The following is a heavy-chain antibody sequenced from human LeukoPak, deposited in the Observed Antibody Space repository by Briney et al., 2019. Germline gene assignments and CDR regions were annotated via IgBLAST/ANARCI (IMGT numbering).Heavy chain of an antibody. V-gene: IGHV4-59*01. J-gene: IGHJ6*03. CDR3: AREGKDIVVVPAAMHYYYYMDV. CDR2: IYYSGTT. D-gene: IGHD2-2*01. Sequence: SETLSLTCTISGGSISTYYWNWIRQPPGKGLEWIGYIYYSGTTNYNPSLKSRVSMSVDTSKNQFSLKLSSVTAADTAVYYCAREGKDIVVVPAAMHYYYYMDVWGKGTTVTISS. CDR1: GGSISTYY.